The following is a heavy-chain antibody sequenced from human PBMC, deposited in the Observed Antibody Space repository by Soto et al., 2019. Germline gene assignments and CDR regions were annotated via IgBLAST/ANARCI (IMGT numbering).Heavy chain of an antibody. CDR1: GYTFTSYA. J-gene: IGHJ4*02. D-gene: IGHD1-26*01. Sequence: ASVKVSCKASGYTFTSYARHWVRQAPGQRLEWMGWINAGNGNTKYPQKFQGRVTITRETSESTAYMELSSLRSEDTAVYYCARSVPTIVYGFDYWGQGTLVAVCS. CDR2: INAGNGNT. V-gene: IGHV1-3*01. CDR3: ARSVPTIVYGFDY.